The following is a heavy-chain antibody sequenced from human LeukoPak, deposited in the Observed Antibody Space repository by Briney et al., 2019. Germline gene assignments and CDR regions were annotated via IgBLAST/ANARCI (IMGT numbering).Heavy chain of an antibody. V-gene: IGHV1-69*01. CDR2: IIPIFGKA. D-gene: IGHD2-2*02. J-gene: IGHJ4*02. CDR3: ARAGVGVYCSSTSCYTGVDY. Sequence: SVKASCKASGGTFIIYAISWVRQAPGQGGEGMGGIIPIFGKANYAQKFRGRDTITADEDTSRDYREVRRVRCGGTAVYYCARAGVGVYCSSTSCYTGVDYWGQGTLVTVSS. CDR1: GGTFIIYA.